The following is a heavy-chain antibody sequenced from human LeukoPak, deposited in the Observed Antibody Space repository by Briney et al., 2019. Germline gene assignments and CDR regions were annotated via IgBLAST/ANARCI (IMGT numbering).Heavy chain of an antibody. V-gene: IGHV3-21*01. Sequence: GGSLRLSCAASGFTFSRYSMNWVRQAPGKGLEWVSSISGSSSYIYYADSVKGRFTISRDNAKNSLYLQMNSLRAEDTAVYYCARDPYCSSTSCYFDSWGQGTLVTVSS. CDR3: ARDPYCSSTSCYFDS. CDR2: ISGSSSYI. CDR1: GFTFSRYS. J-gene: IGHJ4*02. D-gene: IGHD2-2*01.